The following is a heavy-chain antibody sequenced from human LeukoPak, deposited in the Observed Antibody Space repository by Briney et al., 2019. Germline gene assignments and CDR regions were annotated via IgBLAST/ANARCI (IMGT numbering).Heavy chain of an antibody. Sequence: ASVTVSCTASGYTFTIYGISWVRQAPGQGLEWMGWISAYNGNTNYAQKLQGRVTMTTDTSTSTAYMKLRSLRSDDTAVYYCASGSSWYGDYYYYGMDVWGQGTTVTVSS. V-gene: IGHV1-18*01. CDR3: ASGSSWYGDYYYYGMDV. J-gene: IGHJ6*02. D-gene: IGHD6-13*01. CDR2: ISAYNGNT. CDR1: GYTFTIYG.